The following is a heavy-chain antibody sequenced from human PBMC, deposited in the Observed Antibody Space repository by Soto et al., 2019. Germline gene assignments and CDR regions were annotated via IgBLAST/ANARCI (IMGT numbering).Heavy chain of an antibody. V-gene: IGHV3-30-3*01. CDR1: GFTFSSYA. CDR2: ISYDGSNK. CDR3: PRAVYGGDYFDY. J-gene: IGHJ4*02. Sequence: QVQLVESGGGVVQPGRSLRLSCAASGFTFSSYAMHWVRQAPGKGLEWVAVISYDGSNKYYADSVKGRFTISRDNSKITLYLQMNSLRAEDTAVYYCPRAVYGGDYFDYWGQGTLVTVSS. D-gene: IGHD4-17*01.